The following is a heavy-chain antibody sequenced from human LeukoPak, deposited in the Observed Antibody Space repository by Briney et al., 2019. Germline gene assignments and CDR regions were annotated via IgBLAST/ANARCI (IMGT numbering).Heavy chain of an antibody. CDR1: GYSISSGYF. CDR2: IFHSGST. V-gene: IGHV4-38-2*01. D-gene: IGHD6-6*01. Sequence: SETLSLTCAVSGYSISSGYFWGWIRQPPGEGLEWIGCIFHSGSTYYNPSLKSRVTISVDTSMNKSSLQWSSVTAADTAVYYCARLRDHSSSTSFDSWGQGTLVTVSS. J-gene: IGHJ4*02. CDR3: ARLRDHSSSTSFDS.